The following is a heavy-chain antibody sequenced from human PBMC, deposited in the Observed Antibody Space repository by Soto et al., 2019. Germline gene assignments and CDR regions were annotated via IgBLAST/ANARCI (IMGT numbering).Heavy chain of an antibody. V-gene: IGHV3-73*01. CDR3: TNNFV. D-gene: IGHD2-15*01. J-gene: IGHJ4*02. CDR1: GFAFNDSA. CDR2: VRSKTNNYAT. Sequence: DVQVVQSGGGLVQPGGSLKLSCAASGFAFNDSAMHWVRQASGKGLEWVARVRSKTNNYATAYPVSVRGRFTVSRDDSIGTTYLQINSLKTEDTAMYYCTNNFVWGQGVLVTVSS.